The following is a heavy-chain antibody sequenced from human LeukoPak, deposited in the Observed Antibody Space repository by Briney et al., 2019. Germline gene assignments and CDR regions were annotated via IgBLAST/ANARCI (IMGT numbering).Heavy chain of an antibody. V-gene: IGHV3-23*01. D-gene: IGHD4-17*01. CDR2: VSGSATNT. J-gene: IGHJ4*02. CDR1: GFTFSNFA. CDR3: AKGFQTYGELSFDG. Sequence: GGSLRLSCAASGFTFSNFAMSWVRQAPGKGLEWVSTVSGSATNTYYADSVKGRFIVSRDNSRNILDLQMNSLRADDTAVYYCAKGFQTYGELSFDGWGQGTLVTVSS.